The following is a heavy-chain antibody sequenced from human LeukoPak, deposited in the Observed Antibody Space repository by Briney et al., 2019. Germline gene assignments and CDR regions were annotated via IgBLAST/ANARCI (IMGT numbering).Heavy chain of an antibody. CDR1: GYTFTGYY. CDR3: ARGDGYYDSSGYYF. J-gene: IGHJ4*02. CDR2: INPNSGGT. Sequence: ASVKVSCKPSGYTFTGYYMHWVRQAPGQGLEWMGWINPNSGGTNYAQKFQGRVTMTRNTSISTAYMELSSLRSEDTAVYYCARGDGYYDSSGYYFWGQGTLVTVSS. D-gene: IGHD3-22*01. V-gene: IGHV1-2*02.